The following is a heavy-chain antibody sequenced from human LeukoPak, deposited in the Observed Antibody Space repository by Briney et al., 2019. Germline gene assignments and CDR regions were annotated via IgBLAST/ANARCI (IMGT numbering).Heavy chain of an antibody. CDR3: ARDGFIPLGFFDY. Sequence: SETLSLTCTVSGGSISSSSYYWGWIRQPPGKGLEWFGSIYYSGSTYYNPSLKSRVTISVDTSKNQFSLKLSSVTAADTAVYYCARDGFIPLGFFDYWGQGTLVTVSS. CDR1: GGSISSSSYY. J-gene: IGHJ4*02. CDR2: IYYSGST. D-gene: IGHD3-16*01. V-gene: IGHV4-39*07.